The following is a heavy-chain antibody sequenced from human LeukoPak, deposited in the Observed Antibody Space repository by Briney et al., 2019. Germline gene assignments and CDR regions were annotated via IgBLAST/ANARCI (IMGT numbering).Heavy chain of an antibody. V-gene: IGHV3-9*01. CDR3: AKGLWFGEFHPFDY. J-gene: IGHJ4*02. Sequence: GGSLRLSCAASGFTFDDYAMHWVRQAPGKGLEWVSGISWNSGSIGYADSVKGRFTISRDNAKNSLYLQMNCLRAEDTDLYYCAKGLWFGEFHPFDYWGQGTLVTVSS. CDR2: ISWNSGSI. D-gene: IGHD3-10*01. CDR1: GFTFDDYA.